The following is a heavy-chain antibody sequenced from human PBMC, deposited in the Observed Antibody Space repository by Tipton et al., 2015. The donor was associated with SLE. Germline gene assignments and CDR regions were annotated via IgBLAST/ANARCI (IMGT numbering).Heavy chain of an antibody. CDR1: GGSFSGYA. CDR3: ARGVSGYFHYCYMDV. D-gene: IGHD3-16*01. CDR2: VSHSRST. Sequence: TLSLTCTISGGSFSGYAWSWVRQPPGKGLEWIGEVSHSRSTNYNPSLKSRGTISLDTSNNQFSLRLGSVTAADTAVYYCARGVSGYFHYCYMDVWGKGTTVTISS. J-gene: IGHJ6*03. V-gene: IGHV4-34*01.